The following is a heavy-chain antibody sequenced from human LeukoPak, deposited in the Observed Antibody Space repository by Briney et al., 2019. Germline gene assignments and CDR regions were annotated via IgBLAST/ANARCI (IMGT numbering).Heavy chain of an antibody. CDR2: IRSKAYGGTT. CDR3: TRALIVVVPAAVYYFDY. Sequence: GGSLRLSCTASGFTFGDYAMSWVRQAPGKGLEWVGFIRSKAYGGTTEYAASVKGRFTISRDDSKSIAYLQMNSLKTEDTAVYYCTRALIVVVPAAVYYFDYWGQGTLVTVPS. D-gene: IGHD2-2*01. J-gene: IGHJ4*02. V-gene: IGHV3-49*04. CDR1: GFTFGDYA.